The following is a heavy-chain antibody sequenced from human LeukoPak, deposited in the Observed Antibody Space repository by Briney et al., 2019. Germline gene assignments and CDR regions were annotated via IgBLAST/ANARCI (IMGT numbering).Heavy chain of an antibody. V-gene: IGHV3-23*01. D-gene: IGHD3-10*01. CDR3: AKDGSALWFGELSSYFDY. J-gene: IGHJ4*02. CDR1: GFISSSYW. Sequence: GGSLRLSCAASGFISSSYWMHWVRQAPGKGLEWVSHIGGSGGITHYADSVKGRFTISRDNFKNTLYLQMNSLRAEDTAIYYCAKDGSALWFGELSSYFDYWGQGTLVTVSS. CDR2: IGGSGGIT.